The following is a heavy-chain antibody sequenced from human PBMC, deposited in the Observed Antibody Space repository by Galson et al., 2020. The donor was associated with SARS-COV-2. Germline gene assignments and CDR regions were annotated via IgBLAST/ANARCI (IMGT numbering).Heavy chain of an antibody. J-gene: IGHJ6*02. CDR2: ISGSGGST. D-gene: IGHD6-6*01. CDR1: GFTFSSYA. Sequence: GGSLRLSCAASGFTFSSYAMSWVRQAPGKGLEWVSAISGSGGSTYYADSVKGRFTISRDNSKNTLYLQMNSLRAEDTAVYYCANYKFIGSSSSGYYYYYGMDVWGQGTTVTVSS. CDR3: ANYKFIGSSSSGYYYYYGMDV. V-gene: IGHV3-23*01.